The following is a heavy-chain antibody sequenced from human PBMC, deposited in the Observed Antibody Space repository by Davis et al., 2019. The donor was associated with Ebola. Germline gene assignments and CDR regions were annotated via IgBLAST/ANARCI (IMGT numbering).Heavy chain of an antibody. J-gene: IGHJ4*02. V-gene: IGHV1-18*01. Sequence: AASVKVSCKASGYTFTSYGISWVRQAPGQGLEWMGWISASNGNINYAQKLQGRVTMTTDTSTSTAYMELRSLRSDDTAVYYCARDLTSYSSSSHYWGQGTLVTVSS. CDR3: ARDLTSYSSSSHY. CDR1: GYTFTSYG. CDR2: ISASNGNI. D-gene: IGHD6-6*01.